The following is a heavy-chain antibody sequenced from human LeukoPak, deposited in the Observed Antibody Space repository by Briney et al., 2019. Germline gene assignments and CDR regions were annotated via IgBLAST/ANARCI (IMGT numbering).Heavy chain of an antibody. Sequence: RTSETLSLTCTVSGGSISSYYWSWIRQPAGKGLEWIGRIYTSGSTDYDPSLKSRVTMSVDTSKNQFSLKLSSVTAADTAVYYCARMGAIAGASANPDYWGQGTLVTVSS. CDR1: GGSISSYY. D-gene: IGHD4/OR15-4a*01. CDR3: ARMGAIAGASANPDY. V-gene: IGHV4-4*07. CDR2: IYTSGST. J-gene: IGHJ4*02.